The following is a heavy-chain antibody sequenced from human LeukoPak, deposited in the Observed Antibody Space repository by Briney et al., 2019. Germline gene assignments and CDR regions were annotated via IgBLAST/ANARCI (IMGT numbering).Heavy chain of an antibody. CDR3: ARVPTYCSTTSCYARFDY. V-gene: IGHV1-2*02. CDR2: INPNSCGT. J-gene: IGHJ4*02. D-gene: IGHD2-2*01. CDR1: GYTFTGYY. Sequence: ASVKVSCKASGYTFTGYYMQWVRQAPGQGLEWMGWINPNSCGTNFAQMFQGRVTMTRDTSISTAHMELSRLRSDDTAVYYCARVPTYCSTTSCYARFDYYGQGNLVIVTA.